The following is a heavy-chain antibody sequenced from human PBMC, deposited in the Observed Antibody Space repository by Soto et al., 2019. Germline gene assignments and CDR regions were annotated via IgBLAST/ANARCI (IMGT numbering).Heavy chain of an antibody. CDR2: ISFDGTKK. J-gene: IGHJ6*02. Sequence: GGSLRLSCAASGLTFNIYALHWVRQAPGKGLEWVAVISFDGTKKYYSDSVKGRFTISRDNLKNTLYLQMNNLRVEDAALYFCAREDDYGYRYINYGLDVWGQRTTVTVSS. V-gene: IGHV3-30-3*01. D-gene: IGHD4-17*01. CDR3: AREDDYGYRYINYGLDV. CDR1: GLTFNIYA.